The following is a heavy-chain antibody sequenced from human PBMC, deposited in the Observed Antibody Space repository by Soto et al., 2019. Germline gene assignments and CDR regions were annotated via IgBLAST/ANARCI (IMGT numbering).Heavy chain of an antibody. D-gene: IGHD1-1*01. CDR2: IYGRDDK. Sequence: QITLKESGPTLVKPTQTLTLTCTFSGFSLTTSAVAVGWIRQPPGKALEWLAIIYGRDDKFYSPSLKSRLTITKDTSTNQVVLTMTSMDPLDTATYYCARRYDPYYFDYWGQGTLVTVSS. V-gene: IGHV2-5*01. J-gene: IGHJ4*02. CDR3: ARRYDPYYFDY. CDR1: GFSLTTSAVA.